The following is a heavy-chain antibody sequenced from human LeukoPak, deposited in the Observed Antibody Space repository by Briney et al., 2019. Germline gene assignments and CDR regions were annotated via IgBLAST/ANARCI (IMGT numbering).Heavy chain of an antibody. D-gene: IGHD3-22*01. J-gene: IGHJ4*02. CDR2: IKQDGREK. V-gene: IGHV3-7*01. CDR1: GFTFSSYW. CDR3: ASHENDYYDSSGYYY. Sequence: PGGSLRLSCAASGFTFSSYWMSCVRQAPGTGLECVANIKQDGREKYYVDSVTGRFTISRDNAKNSLYLQMNSLRAEDTAVYYCASHENDYYDSSGYYYWGQGTLVTVSS.